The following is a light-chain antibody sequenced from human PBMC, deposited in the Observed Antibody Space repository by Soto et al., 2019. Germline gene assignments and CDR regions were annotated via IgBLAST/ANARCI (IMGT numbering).Light chain of an antibody. V-gene: IGKV1-5*03. CDR2: KAS. Sequence: DIQMTQSPSTLSASVGDRVTLSCRASQNVHSWLAWYQQKPGKAPKLLIYKASTLESGVPSRFSGSGSGTHFTLTISSLQPDDFATYYCQQYNSYLYTFGQGTKLEI. J-gene: IGKJ2*01. CDR1: QNVHSW. CDR3: QQYNSYLYT.